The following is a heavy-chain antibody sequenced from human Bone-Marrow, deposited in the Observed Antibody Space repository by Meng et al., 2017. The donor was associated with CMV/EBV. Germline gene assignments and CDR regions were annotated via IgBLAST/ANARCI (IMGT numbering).Heavy chain of an antibody. Sequence: SETLSLTCTVSGGSISSSSYYWGWIRQPPGKGLEWIGSIYYSGSTYYNPSLKSRVTISVDTSKNQFSLKLSSVTAADTAVYYCARDGNYGSGSYYYCGQGTLVTVSS. J-gene: IGHJ4*02. CDR3: ARDGNYGSGSYYY. D-gene: IGHD3-10*01. CDR2: IYYSGST. V-gene: IGHV4-39*07. CDR1: GGSISSSSYY.